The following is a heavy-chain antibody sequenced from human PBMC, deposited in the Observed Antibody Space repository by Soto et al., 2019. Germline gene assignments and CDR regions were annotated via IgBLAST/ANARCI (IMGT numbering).Heavy chain of an antibody. D-gene: IGHD2-15*01. CDR1: GLPFRTYV. Sequence: QVQLVESGGGVVQPGGSLSPSVAASGLPFRTYVITWVGKAQGKGLECRAVLAFEGSNAFYRDSVKGRFTISRDNSKNTLYLHMNSLRSEDTGVYYCARGDREDILVVVGARPGEYGIDIWGQGTTVTVSS. CDR2: LAFEGSNA. J-gene: IGHJ6*02. CDR3: ARGDREDILVVVGARPGEYGIDI. V-gene: IGHV3-30-3*01.